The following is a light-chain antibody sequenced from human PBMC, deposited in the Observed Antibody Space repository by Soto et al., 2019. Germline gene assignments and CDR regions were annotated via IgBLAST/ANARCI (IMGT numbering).Light chain of an antibody. CDR3: LQDYNYPRT. CDR2: ATS. Sequence: AIQMTQSPSSLSASVGDTVTITCRASQGIRNDLGWYQQKPGKAPKLLIYATSSLQSGVPSRFSGSGSGTDFTLTISSLQPEDFATYYCLQDYNYPRTFGQGTKVEIK. CDR1: QGIRND. J-gene: IGKJ1*01. V-gene: IGKV1-6*01.